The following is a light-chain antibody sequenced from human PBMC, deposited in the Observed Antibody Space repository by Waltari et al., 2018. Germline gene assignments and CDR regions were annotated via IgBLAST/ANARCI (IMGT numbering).Light chain of an antibody. J-gene: IGLJ2*01. Sequence: SYILTQPPSVSAAPGQTAKITCAGKNIESKSVHWYQQKPGQAPLLVVYDDSDRPSGIPERRSGTSSGNRAILTISRVEAGDEADYYCHVWDSNSDHIFGGGTKLTVL. CDR2: DDS. CDR3: HVWDSNSDHI. V-gene: IGLV3-21*02. CDR1: NIESKS.